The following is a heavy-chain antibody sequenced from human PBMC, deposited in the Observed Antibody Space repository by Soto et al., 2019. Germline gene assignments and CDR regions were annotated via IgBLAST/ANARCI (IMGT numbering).Heavy chain of an antibody. CDR2: IWYDGSKK. CDR3: ARLRYFDWPDAFDI. D-gene: IGHD3-9*01. Sequence: IWYDGSKKYYADSVKGRFTISRDNSKNTLYLQMNSLRAEDTAVYYCARLRYFDWPDAFDIWGQGTMVTVSS. J-gene: IGHJ3*02. V-gene: IGHV3-33*01.